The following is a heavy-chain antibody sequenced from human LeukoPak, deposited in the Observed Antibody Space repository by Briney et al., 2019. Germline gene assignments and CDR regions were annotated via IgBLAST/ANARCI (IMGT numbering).Heavy chain of an antibody. CDR2: INPNSGGT. J-gene: IGHJ4*02. V-gene: IGHV1-2*02. Sequence: ASVKVSCKASGYTFTGYYMHWVRRAPGQGLEWMGWINPNSGGTNYAQKFQGRVTMTRDTSISTAYMELRSLRSDDTAFYYCARRTYSSSSSLFDYWGQGTLVTVSS. D-gene: IGHD6-6*01. CDR3: ARRTYSSSSSLFDY. CDR1: GYTFTGYY.